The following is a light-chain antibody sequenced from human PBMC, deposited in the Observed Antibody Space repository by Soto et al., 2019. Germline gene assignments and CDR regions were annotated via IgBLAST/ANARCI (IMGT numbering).Light chain of an antibody. CDR2: VNSDGSH. CDR3: QTWGTGIRVV. J-gene: IGLJ2*01. Sequence: QSVLTQSTSDSASLGASVKLTCTLSGGHSNYAIAWHQQQPEKGPRYLMKVNSDGSHTKGDGIPDRFSGSSFGAERYLTISSLQSEYEADYYCQTWGTGIRVVFGGGTKLTVL. V-gene: IGLV4-69*02. CDR1: GGHSNYA.